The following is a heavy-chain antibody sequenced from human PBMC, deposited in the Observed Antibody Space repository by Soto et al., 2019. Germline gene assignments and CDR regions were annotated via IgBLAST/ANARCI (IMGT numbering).Heavy chain of an antibody. CDR2: ISISTGDT. CDR1: GYTFNTYL. V-gene: IGHV1-18*01. D-gene: IGHD6-6*01. Sequence: QVQLVQSGAEVKKPGASATVSCKASGYTFNTYLIAWVRQAPGQGLEWMGWISISTGDTDYAQNLQGRVTLTTDPSSSTAYMELKSLRPDDTALYYCARDGPGRPYGMDVWGQGTPVIVSS. J-gene: IGHJ6*02. CDR3: ARDGPGRPYGMDV.